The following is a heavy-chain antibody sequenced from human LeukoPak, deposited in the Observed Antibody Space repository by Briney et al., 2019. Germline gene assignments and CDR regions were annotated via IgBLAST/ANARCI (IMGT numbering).Heavy chain of an antibody. CDR1: GFSFSSYG. V-gene: IGHV3-23*01. D-gene: IGHD3-10*01. CDR3: ARDYYYYGSGSYPLY. J-gene: IGHJ4*02. CDR2: ISGSGGST. Sequence: PGGSLRLSCSASGFSFSSYGMSWVRQAPGKGLEWVSAISGSGGSTYYADSVKGRFTISRDNSKNTLYLQMNSLRAEDTAVYYCARDYYYYGSGSYPLYWGQGTLVTVSS.